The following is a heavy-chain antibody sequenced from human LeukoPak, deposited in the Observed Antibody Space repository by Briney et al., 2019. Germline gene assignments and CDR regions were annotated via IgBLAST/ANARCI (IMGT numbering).Heavy chain of an antibody. CDR2: IYTSGST. CDR3: AREPVYSGFDP. V-gene: IGHV4-61*02. Sequence: SQTLSLSCTVSGGSISSGSYYWSWIRQPAGKGLEWIGRIYTSGSTNYNPSLKSRVTISVDTSKNQFSLKLSSVTAADTAVYYCAREPVYSGFDPWGQGTLVTVFS. CDR1: GGSISSGSYY. D-gene: IGHD5-12*01. J-gene: IGHJ5*02.